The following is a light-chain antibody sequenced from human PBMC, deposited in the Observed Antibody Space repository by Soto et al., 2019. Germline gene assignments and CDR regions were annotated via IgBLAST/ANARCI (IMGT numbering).Light chain of an antibody. CDR1: SSNIGSNY. CDR2: RNN. Sequence: HSVLTQPPSASGTPGQRVTIFCSGSSSNIGSNYVHWYQQRPGTAPKLLIYRNNQRPAGVPDRFSGSKSGTSASLAINGLRSEDEADYYCAAWDDSLSGLFGGGTKLTVL. V-gene: IGLV1-47*01. CDR3: AAWDDSLSGL. J-gene: IGLJ3*02.